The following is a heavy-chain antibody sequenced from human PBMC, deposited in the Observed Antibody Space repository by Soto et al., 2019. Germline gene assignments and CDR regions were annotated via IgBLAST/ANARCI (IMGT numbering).Heavy chain of an antibody. Sequence: EVQLVESGGGLVQPGGSLRLSCAASGFTFSSYWMSWVRQAPGKGLEWVANIKQDGSEKYYVDSVKGRFTISRDNAKNSLYLQMNSLRAEDTAVYYCATHDLYCTNGVCYTWDYWGQGTLVTVSS. D-gene: IGHD2-8*01. V-gene: IGHV3-7*01. CDR3: ATHDLYCTNGVCYTWDY. CDR2: IKQDGSEK. J-gene: IGHJ4*02. CDR1: GFTFSSYW.